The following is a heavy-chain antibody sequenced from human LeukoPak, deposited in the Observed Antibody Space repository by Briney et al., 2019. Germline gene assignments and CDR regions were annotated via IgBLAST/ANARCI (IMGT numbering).Heavy chain of an antibody. J-gene: IGHJ4*02. Sequence: SETLSLTCTVSGGSISSSSYYWGWIRQPPGKGLGWIGSIYYSGSTYYNPSLKSRVTISVDTSKNQFSLKLSSVTAADTAVYYCARTGNDYGDYGDYWGQGTLVTVSS. CDR1: GGSISSSSYY. CDR3: ARTGNDYGDYGDY. V-gene: IGHV4-39*07. CDR2: IYYSGST. D-gene: IGHD4-17*01.